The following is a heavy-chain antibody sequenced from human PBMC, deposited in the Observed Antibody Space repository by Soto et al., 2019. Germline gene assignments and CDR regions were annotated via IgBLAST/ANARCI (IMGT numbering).Heavy chain of an antibody. J-gene: IGHJ4*02. CDR1: GFTFSTSW. D-gene: IGHD3-10*01. CDR3: AAGFPPDY. CDR2: INGDGSEE. Sequence: EVQLVESGGVLVQPGGSLRVSCAASGFTFSTSWMNWVRQARGKGLEWGANINGDGSEEYYVDSVRGRFTISRDNVKNSLFLQMNSLRAEDTAVYYCAAGFPPDYWGQGTLVTVSS. V-gene: IGHV3-7*01.